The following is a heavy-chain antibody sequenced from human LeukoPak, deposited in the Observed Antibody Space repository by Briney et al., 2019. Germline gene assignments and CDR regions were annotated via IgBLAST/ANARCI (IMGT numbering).Heavy chain of an antibody. Sequence: ASVKVSCKASGYTFTSYYMHWVRQAPGQGLEWMGIINPSGGSTSYAQKFQGRVTMTRDTSTSTVYMELSSLRSEDTAVYYCARAISYYYGSGSYYDLTYYYYGMDVWGQGTTVTVSS. J-gene: IGHJ6*02. CDR1: GYTFTSYY. V-gene: IGHV1-46*01. D-gene: IGHD3-10*01. CDR2: INPSGGST. CDR3: ARAISYYYGSGSYYDLTYYYYGMDV.